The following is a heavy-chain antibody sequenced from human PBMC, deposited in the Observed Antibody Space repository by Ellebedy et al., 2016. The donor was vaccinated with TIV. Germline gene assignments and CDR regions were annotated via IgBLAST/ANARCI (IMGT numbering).Heavy chain of an antibody. CDR1: GGPFSSNA. Sequence: SVKVSCQASGGPFSSNAISWVRQAPGQGLEWKGGIVAFFRTVNYAQKFHGRITITADEFGSTVYMELSSLRSEDTAVYYCARARGYNGPYYFDFWGQGTLVTVSS. V-gene: IGHV1-69*13. J-gene: IGHJ4*02. D-gene: IGHD5-12*01. CDR2: IVAFFRTV. CDR3: ARARGYNGPYYFDF.